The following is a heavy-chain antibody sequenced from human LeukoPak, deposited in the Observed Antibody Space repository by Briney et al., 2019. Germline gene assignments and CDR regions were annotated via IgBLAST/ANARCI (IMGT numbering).Heavy chain of an antibody. CDR2: ISSSSSTI. D-gene: IGHD3-22*01. Sequence: HPGGSLRLSCAASGFTFSSYSMNWVRQAPGKGLEWVSYISSSSSTIYYADSVKGRFTISRDNAKNSLYLQMNSLRDEDTAVYYCAREGSSGYYFPDAFDIWGQGTMVTVSS. J-gene: IGHJ3*02. CDR1: GFTFSSYS. CDR3: AREGSSGYYFPDAFDI. V-gene: IGHV3-48*02.